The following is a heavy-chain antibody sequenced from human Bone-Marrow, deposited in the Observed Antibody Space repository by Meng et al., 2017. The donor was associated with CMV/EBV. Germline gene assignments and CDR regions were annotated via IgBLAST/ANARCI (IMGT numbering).Heavy chain of an antibody. Sequence: SGPTLVQPPQTLTLTCTFSGFSLSTSGMCVSCVRQPPGKALEWLALIDWDDDKYYSTSLKTRLTISKDTSKNQVVLTMTKMDPVDTAPYYCARGKPGIAAAGIYDYWGQGTLVTVSS. CDR3: ARGKPGIAAAGIYDY. D-gene: IGHD6-13*01. J-gene: IGHJ4*02. CDR2: IDWDDDK. CDR1: GFSLSTSGMC. V-gene: IGHV2-70*20.